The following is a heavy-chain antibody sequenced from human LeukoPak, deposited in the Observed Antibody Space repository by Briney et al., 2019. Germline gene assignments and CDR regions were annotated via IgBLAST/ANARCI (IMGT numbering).Heavy chain of an antibody. V-gene: IGHV4-59*01. D-gene: IGHD3-10*01. CDR2: IYYSGST. Sequence: SETLSLTCTVPGGSISSYYWSWIRQPPGKGLEWIGYIYYSGSTNYNPSLKSRVTISVDTSKNQFSLKLSSVTAADTAVYYCARVDGSASYYYYYMDVWGKGTTVTVSS. CDR3: ARVDGSASYYYYYMDV. CDR1: GGSISSYY. J-gene: IGHJ6*03.